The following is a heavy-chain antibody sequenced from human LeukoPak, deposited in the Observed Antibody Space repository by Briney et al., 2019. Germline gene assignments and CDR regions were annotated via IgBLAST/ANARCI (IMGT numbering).Heavy chain of an antibody. Sequence: EASVKVPCKASGYIFTGYYMHWVRQAPGQGLEWMGWINPNSGGTNYAQKFQGRVTMTRDTSISTAYMELSRLRSDDTAVYYCARLDAIAVAGGSLDYWGQGTLVTVSS. D-gene: IGHD6-19*01. CDR1: GYIFTGYY. CDR2: INPNSGGT. CDR3: ARLDAIAVAGGSLDY. J-gene: IGHJ4*02. V-gene: IGHV1-2*02.